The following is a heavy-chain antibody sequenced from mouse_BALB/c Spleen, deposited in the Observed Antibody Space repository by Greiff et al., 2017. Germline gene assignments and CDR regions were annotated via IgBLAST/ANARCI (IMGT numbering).Heavy chain of an antibody. D-gene: IGHD2-2*01. V-gene: IGHV1-7*01. CDR2: INPSTGYT. CDR1: GYTFTSYW. CDR3: ARYGYDLAY. J-gene: IGHJ3*01. Sequence: QVQLQQSGAELAKPGASVKMSCKASGYTFTSYWMHWVKQRPGQGLEWIGYINPSTGYTEYNQKFKDKATLTADKSSSTAYMQLSSLTSEDSAVYYCARYGYDLAYWGQGTLVTVSA.